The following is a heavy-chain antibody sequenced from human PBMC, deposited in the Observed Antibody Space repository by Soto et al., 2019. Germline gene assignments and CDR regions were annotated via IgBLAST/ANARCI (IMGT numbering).Heavy chain of an antibody. V-gene: IGHV1-46*01. Sequence: ASVKVSCKASGYTFTSYYMHWVRQAPGQGLEWMGKIILSGGSTSYAQKFQGRVTMTRDTSTSTVFMELSSLRSEDTAVYYCAREGYYDSSGYPYYYYYGMDVWGQGTTVTVSS. CDR2: IILSGGST. CDR1: GYTFTSYY. D-gene: IGHD3-22*01. J-gene: IGHJ6*02. CDR3: AREGYYDSSGYPYYYYYGMDV.